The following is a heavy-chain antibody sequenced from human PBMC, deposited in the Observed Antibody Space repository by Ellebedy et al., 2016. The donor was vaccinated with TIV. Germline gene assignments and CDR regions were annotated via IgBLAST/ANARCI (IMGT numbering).Heavy chain of an antibody. D-gene: IGHD1-1*01. J-gene: IGHJ4*02. Sequence: GGSLRLSCAASGFTFRNAWMNWVRQAPGKGLEWVANIKQDGSEKYYVDSVKGRFTISRDNAKNSLYLQMNSLRAEDTAVYYCAGRAYNWNDGSLFDYWGQGTLVTVSS. CDR1: GFTFRNAW. CDR2: IKQDGSEK. V-gene: IGHV3-7*03. CDR3: AGRAYNWNDGSLFDY.